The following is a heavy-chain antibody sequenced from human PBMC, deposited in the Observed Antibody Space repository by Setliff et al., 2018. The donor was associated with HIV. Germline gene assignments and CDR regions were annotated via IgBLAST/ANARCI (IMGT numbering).Heavy chain of an antibody. V-gene: IGHV2-70*11. CDR3: VRIHYYDSGAFPSTCYYFDY. CDR1: GFSLHTTGMC. J-gene: IGHJ4*02. CDR2: IDWEDDK. Sequence: SGPTLVNPTQTLTLTCTFSGFSLHTTGMCVTWIRQSPGKALEWLARIDWEDDKYYSPSLKTRLSISKDTSKNQVFLTMTNMEALDTATYFCVRIHYYDSGAFPSTCYYFDYWGQGTVVTVSS. D-gene: IGHD3-22*01.